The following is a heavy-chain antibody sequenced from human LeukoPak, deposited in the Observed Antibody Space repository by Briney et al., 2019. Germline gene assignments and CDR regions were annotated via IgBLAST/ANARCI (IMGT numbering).Heavy chain of an antibody. CDR3: ARDVKYSSSWYGYFDY. J-gene: IGHJ4*02. CDR1: EFTFSSYW. CDR2: IKQDGSEK. V-gene: IGHV3-7*01. D-gene: IGHD6-13*01. Sequence: GGSLRLSCAASEFTFSSYWMSWVRQAPGKGLEWVANIKQDGSEKYYVDSVKGRFTISRDNAKNSLYLQMNSLRAEDTAVYYCARDVKYSSSWYGYFDYWGQGTLVTVSS.